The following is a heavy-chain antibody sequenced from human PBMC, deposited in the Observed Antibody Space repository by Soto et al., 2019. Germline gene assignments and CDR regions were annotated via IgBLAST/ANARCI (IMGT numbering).Heavy chain of an antibody. CDR1: GYTFTSYY. CDR2: IIPIFGTA. J-gene: IGHJ3*01. V-gene: IGHV1-69*01. CDR3: ARDHPIVGAS. Sequence: QVQLVQSGAEVKKPGASVKVSCKASGYTFTSYYMHWVRQAPGQGLEWMGGIIPIFGTANYAQKFQGRVTITADESTSTAYMELSSLRSEDTAVYYCARDHPIVGASWGQGTMVTVSS. D-gene: IGHD1-26*01.